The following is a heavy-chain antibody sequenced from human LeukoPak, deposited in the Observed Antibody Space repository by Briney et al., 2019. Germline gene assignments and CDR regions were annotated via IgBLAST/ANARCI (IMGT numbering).Heavy chain of an antibody. CDR2: ISGSGGST. Sequence: AGGSLRLPCAASGFTFSSYAMSWVRQAPGKGLEWVSAISGSGGSTYYADSVRGRFTISRDNSKNTLYLQMNSLRAEDTAVYYCARYCTNGVCSYFDYWGQGTLVTVSS. CDR1: GFTFSSYA. J-gene: IGHJ4*02. D-gene: IGHD2-8*01. V-gene: IGHV3-23*01. CDR3: ARYCTNGVCSYFDY.